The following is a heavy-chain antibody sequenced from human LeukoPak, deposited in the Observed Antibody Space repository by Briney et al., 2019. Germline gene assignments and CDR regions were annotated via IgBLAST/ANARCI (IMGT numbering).Heavy chain of an antibody. V-gene: IGHV3-66*01. J-gene: IGHJ6*02. CDR3: AGFSHKGV. CDR1: GFTFSSYE. CDR2: IYSGGST. Sequence: GGSLRLSCAASGFTFSSYEMNWVRQAPGKGLEWVALIYSGGSTYYADFVKGRFTISRDNSKNTLYLQMSSLRAEDTAVYYCAGFSHKGVWGQGTTVTVSS.